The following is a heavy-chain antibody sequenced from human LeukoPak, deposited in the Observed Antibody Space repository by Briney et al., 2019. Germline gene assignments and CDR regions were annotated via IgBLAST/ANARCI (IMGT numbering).Heavy chain of an antibody. V-gene: IGHV5-51*01. D-gene: IGHD2-21*02. Sequence: GESLKISCKGSGYSFTNYWIGWVRQMPGKDLEWMGIIYPGDSDTRYSPPFQGQVTISADKSISTAYLQWSSLKASDTAMYYCARGGTYCGGDCYPTYWYFDLWGRGTLVTVSS. J-gene: IGHJ2*01. CDR3: ARGGTYCGGDCYPTYWYFDL. CDR1: GYSFTNYW. CDR2: IYPGDSDT.